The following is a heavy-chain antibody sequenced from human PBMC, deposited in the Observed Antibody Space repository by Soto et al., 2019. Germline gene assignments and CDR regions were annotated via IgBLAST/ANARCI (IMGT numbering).Heavy chain of an antibody. CDR3: AKDGGTREYLDY. D-gene: IGHD3-16*01. Sequence: GGSLRLSCAASGFTFSSYGMHWVRQAPGKGLEWVAVISYDGSSKYYADSVKGRFTISRDNSKNTLYLQMNSLRAEDTAVYYCAKDGGTREYLDYWGQGTLVTVSS. J-gene: IGHJ4*02. CDR1: GFTFSSYG. V-gene: IGHV3-30*18. CDR2: ISYDGSSK.